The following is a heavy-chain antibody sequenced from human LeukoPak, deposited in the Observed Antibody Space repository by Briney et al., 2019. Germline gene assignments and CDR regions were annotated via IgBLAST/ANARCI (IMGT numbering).Heavy chain of an antibody. J-gene: IGHJ4*02. V-gene: IGHV4-39*01. CDR2: IYYSKNT. CDR1: GGSISSSSAY. D-gene: IGHD5-18*01. Sequence: SETLSLTCTVSGGSISSSSAYWGWIRQPPGKGLEWIGSIYYSKNTYYNPSLKSRVTISADTSKNQFSLTLGSVSATDTAVYYCVSPRGFSYGYFDYWGQGTLVTDSS. CDR3: VSPRGFSYGYFDY.